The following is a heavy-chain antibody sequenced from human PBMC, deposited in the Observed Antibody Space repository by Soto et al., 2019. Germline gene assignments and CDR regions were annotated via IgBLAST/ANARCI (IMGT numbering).Heavy chain of an antibody. D-gene: IGHD3-22*01. V-gene: IGHV4-34*01. CDR1: GGSFSGYY. J-gene: IGHJ2*01. CDR3: ARGRGYDRDWYFDL. CDR2: INHSGST. Sequence: QVQLQQWGAGLLKPSETLSLTCAVYGGSFSGYYWSWFRQPPGKGLEWIGEINHSGSTNYNPSLKSRVTISVDTSKNQFSLKLSSVTAADTAVYYCARGRGYDRDWYFDLWGRGTLVTVSS.